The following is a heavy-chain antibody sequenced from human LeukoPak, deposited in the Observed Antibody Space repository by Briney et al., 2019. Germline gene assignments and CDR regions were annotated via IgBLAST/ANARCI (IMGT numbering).Heavy chain of an antibody. CDR1: GGSISSSSYY. J-gene: IGHJ5*01. CDR2: IYYSGST. D-gene: IGHD3-10*01. CDR3: ARDRLLWFGELDS. V-gene: IGHV4-39*07. Sequence: SETLSLTCTVSGGSISSSSYYWGWIRQPPGTGLEWIGSIYYSGSTYYNPSLKSRVTISVDTSKNQFSLKLSSVTAADTAVYYCARDRLLWFGELDSWGQGTLVIVSS.